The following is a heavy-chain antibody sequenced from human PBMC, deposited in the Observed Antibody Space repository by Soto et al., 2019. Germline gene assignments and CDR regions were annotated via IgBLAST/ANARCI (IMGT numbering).Heavy chain of an antibody. D-gene: IGHD6-19*01. J-gene: IGHJ4*02. Sequence: QVQLVQSGAEVKKPGASVKVSCKASGYTFTSYGISWVRQAPGQGLEWMGWISAYNGNTNYAQKLQGRVTMTTDTSPITAYMELRSLRSDDTAVYYCAGRLCTVAGAYYFDYWGQGTLVTVSS. CDR1: GYTFTSYG. CDR3: AGRLCTVAGAYYFDY. CDR2: ISAYNGNT. V-gene: IGHV1-18*01.